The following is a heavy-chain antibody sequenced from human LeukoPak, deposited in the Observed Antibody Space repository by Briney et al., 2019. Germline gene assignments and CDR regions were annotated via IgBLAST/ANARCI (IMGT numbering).Heavy chain of an antibody. CDR3: GASSGWGAFDV. Sequence: PSETLSLTCTVSGGSISSSSYYWGWIRQPPGKGLEWIGSIYYSGSTYYNPSLKSRVTISVDTSKNQFSLNLYSVTAADTAVYYCGASSGWGAFDVWGRGTMVTVSS. CDR1: GGSISSSSYY. J-gene: IGHJ3*01. V-gene: IGHV4-39*01. CDR2: IYYSGST. D-gene: IGHD6-25*01.